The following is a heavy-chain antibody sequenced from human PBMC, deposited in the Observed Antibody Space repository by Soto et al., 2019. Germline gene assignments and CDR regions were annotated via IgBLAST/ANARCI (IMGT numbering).Heavy chain of an antibody. D-gene: IGHD1-1*01. CDR3: VNEVEGFDD. CDR1: GFTFSSHT. Sequence: EVQLVESGGGLVKPGGSMRLSCAASGFTFSSHTMNWVSQATGKGREWVSSITSSSRDVFYADSVKGRFTISRDNSKNSLYLQMNSLRAEDTAVYYGVNEVEGFDDWGQGTLVTVSS. V-gene: IGHV3-21*01. CDR2: ITSSSRDV. J-gene: IGHJ4*02.